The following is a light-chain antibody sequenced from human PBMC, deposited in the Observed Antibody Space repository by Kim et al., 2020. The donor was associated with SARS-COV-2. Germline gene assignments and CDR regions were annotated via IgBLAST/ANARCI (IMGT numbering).Light chain of an antibody. CDR2: RAS. Sequence: IQMTQSPSTLSASVGDRVTITCRASRYISTWLAWYRQRPGKAPELLIYRASDLQTGVPSRFRGSGSGTEFTLTITNLQPEDFATYYCQHYHEFLYSFGQGTKLEI. CDR3: QHYHEFLYS. J-gene: IGKJ2*03. CDR1: RYISTW. V-gene: IGKV1-5*03.